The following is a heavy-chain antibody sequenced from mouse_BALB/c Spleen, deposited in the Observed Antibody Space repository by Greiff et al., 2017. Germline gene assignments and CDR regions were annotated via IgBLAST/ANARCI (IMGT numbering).Heavy chain of an antibody. CDR1: GFTFSSYA. CDR3: AREGNYYGSSHDV. Sequence: DVHLVESGGGLVKPGGSLKLSCAASGFTFSSYAMSWVRQTPEKRLEWVASISSGGSTYYPDSVKGRFTISRDNARNILYLQMSSLRSEDTAMYYCAREGNYYGSSHDVWGAGTTVTVSS. CDR2: ISSGGST. V-gene: IGHV5-6-5*01. D-gene: IGHD1-1*01. J-gene: IGHJ1*01.